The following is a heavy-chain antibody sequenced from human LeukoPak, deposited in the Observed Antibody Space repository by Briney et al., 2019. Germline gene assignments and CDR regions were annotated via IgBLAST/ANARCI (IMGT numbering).Heavy chain of an antibody. CDR3: ARDGRSSGSNYY. V-gene: IGHV3-7*01. J-gene: IGHJ4*02. CDR1: GFTVSRYV. Sequence: GGSLRLSCAASGFTVSRYVMSWVRQAPGKGLECVANIKQDGSEKYYVDSVKGRFTISRDNAKNSLYLQMNSLRVEDTAVYYCARDGRSSGSNYYWGQGTLVTVSS. D-gene: IGHD3-10*01. CDR2: IKQDGSEK.